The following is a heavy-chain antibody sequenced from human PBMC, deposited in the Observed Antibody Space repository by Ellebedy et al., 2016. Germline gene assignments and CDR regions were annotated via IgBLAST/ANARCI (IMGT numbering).Heavy chain of an antibody. J-gene: IGHJ4*02. V-gene: IGHV4-39*07. Sequence: SETLSLTXTVSGGSISSSSYYWGWIRQPPGKGLEWIGSIYYSGSTYYNPSLKSRVTTSVDTSKNQFSLKLSSVTAADTAVYYCARDDGDSFDYWGQGTLVTVSS. D-gene: IGHD4-17*01. CDR3: ARDDGDSFDY. CDR2: IYYSGST. CDR1: GGSISSSSYY.